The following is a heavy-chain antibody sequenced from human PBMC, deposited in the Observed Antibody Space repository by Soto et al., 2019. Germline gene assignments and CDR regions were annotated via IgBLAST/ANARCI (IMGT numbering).Heavy chain of an antibody. D-gene: IGHD3-16*01. CDR1: GGSLSPYY. CDR2: ISHTGEA. V-gene: IGHV4-59*12. Sequence: QVQLQASGPGLVKPSETLSLTCEVSGGSLSPYYWSWIRQAPGKRLAWFGYISHTGEAYYKPSLMSRVTISVATSEKRFSLELSSATAADTAISYCARSINNSYGGNSFDSWCQGKVVSVSS. J-gene: IGHJ4*02. CDR3: ARSINNSYGGNSFDS.